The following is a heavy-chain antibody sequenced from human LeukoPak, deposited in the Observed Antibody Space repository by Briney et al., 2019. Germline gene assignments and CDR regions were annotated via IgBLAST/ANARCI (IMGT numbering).Heavy chain of an antibody. Sequence: SETLSLTCTVSGGSISSYYWSWIRQPPGKGLEWIGYIYYSGSTNYNPSLKSRVTISVDTSKNQFPLKLSSVTAADTAVYYCARGGYDYVWGSYRINNWFDPWGQGTLVTVSS. J-gene: IGHJ5*02. CDR1: GGSISSYY. CDR2: IYYSGST. V-gene: IGHV4-59*01. D-gene: IGHD3-16*01. CDR3: ARGGYDYVWGSYRINNWFDP.